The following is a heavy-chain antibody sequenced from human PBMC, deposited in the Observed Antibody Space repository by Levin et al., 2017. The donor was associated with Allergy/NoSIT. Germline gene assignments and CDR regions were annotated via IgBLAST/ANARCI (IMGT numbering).Heavy chain of an antibody. Sequence: GGSLRLSCKTAGASFSSNAISWLRQAPGQGLEWMGGIIPMLGTANYAQKFQGRITVTADESTSTAYMELSSLRSEDTAVYYCARDLNSGRYYQNLPMSQNWFESWGQGTLVTVSS. CDR1: GASFSSNA. CDR3: ARDLNSGRYYQNLPMSQNWFES. CDR2: IIPMLGTA. V-gene: IGHV1-69*01. J-gene: IGHJ5*01. D-gene: IGHD1-26*01.